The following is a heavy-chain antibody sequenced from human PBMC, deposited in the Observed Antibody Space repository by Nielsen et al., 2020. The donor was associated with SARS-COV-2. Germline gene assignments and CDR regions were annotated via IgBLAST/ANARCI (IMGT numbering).Heavy chain of an antibody. CDR2: IIPIFGTA. V-gene: IGHV1-69*13. J-gene: IGHJ4*02. D-gene: IGHD3-16*01. CDR3: ARDQGSPMITFGGEAY. Sequence: SVKVSCKASGGTFSSYAISWVRQAPGQGLEWMGGIIPIFGTANYAQKFQGRVTITADESTSTAYMELSSLRSEDTAVYYCARDQGSPMITFGGEAYWGQVTLVTVSS. CDR1: GGTFSSYA.